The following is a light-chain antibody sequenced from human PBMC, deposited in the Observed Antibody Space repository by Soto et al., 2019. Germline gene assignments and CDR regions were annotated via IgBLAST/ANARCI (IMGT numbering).Light chain of an antibody. CDR1: SSDVSNYNY. Sequence: QSVLTQPASVSESPGQSITISCTGTSSDVSNYNYVSWYQQHPGKAPKLMIYHVTSRPSGVSDRFSGSKSGNTASLTISGLQTDDEADYYCSSFTTSATWVFGGGTKLTVL. CDR3: SSFTTSATWV. J-gene: IGLJ3*02. CDR2: HVT. V-gene: IGLV2-14*03.